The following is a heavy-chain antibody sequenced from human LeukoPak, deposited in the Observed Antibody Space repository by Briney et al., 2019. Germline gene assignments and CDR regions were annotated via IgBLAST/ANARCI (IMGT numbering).Heavy chain of an antibody. Sequence: SETLSHTCTGSDDPIISCRKSCIRQPPGKGLEWIGYIYYSGSTNYNPSLKSRVTISVDTSKNQFSLKLSSVTAADTAVYYCARDVRYCSGGSCYDAFDIWGQGTMVTVSS. V-gene: IGHV4-59*01. CDR1: DDPIISCR. CDR3: ARDVRYCSGGSCYDAFDI. CDR2: IYYSGST. J-gene: IGHJ3*02. D-gene: IGHD2-15*01.